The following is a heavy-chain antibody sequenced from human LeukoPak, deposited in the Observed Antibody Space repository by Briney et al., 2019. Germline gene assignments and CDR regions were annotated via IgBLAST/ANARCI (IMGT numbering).Heavy chain of an antibody. J-gene: IGHJ4*02. CDR1: GYTFTGYY. CDR3: ARDLSVAGTLDDY. D-gene: IGHD6-19*01. CDR2: INPNSGGT. V-gene: IGHV1-2*02. Sequence: GASVKVSCTASGYTFTGYYMHWVRQAPGQGLEWMGWINPNSGGTNYAQKFQGRVTMTRDTSISTAYMELSRLRSDDTAVYYCARDLSVAGTLDDYWGQGTLVTVSS.